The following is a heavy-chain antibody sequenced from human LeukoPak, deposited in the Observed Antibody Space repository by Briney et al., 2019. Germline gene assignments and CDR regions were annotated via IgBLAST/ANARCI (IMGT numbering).Heavy chain of an antibody. CDR2: ISGSGGST. V-gene: IGHV3-23*01. CDR1: GFTFSSYA. D-gene: IGHD3-3*01. Sequence: GGSLRLSCAASGFTFSSYAMSWVRQTPGMGLEWVSAISGSGGSTYYADSVKGRFTISRDNSKNTLFLQMDSLRAEDTAPYYCAKLVAIYFYYGLDVWGQGTTLTVSS. J-gene: IGHJ6*02. CDR3: AKLVAIYFYYGLDV.